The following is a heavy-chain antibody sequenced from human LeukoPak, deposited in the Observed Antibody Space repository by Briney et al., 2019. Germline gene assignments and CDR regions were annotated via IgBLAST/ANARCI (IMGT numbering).Heavy chain of an antibody. V-gene: IGHV3-30*02. J-gene: IGHJ1*01. Sequence: PGGSLRLSCAASGFTFSSYGMHWVRQAPGKGLEWVAFIRYDGSNKYYADSVKGRFTISRDNSKNTLYLQMNSLRAEDTAVYYCAKDPSHYGDYTEYFQHWGQGTLVTVSS. D-gene: IGHD4-17*01. CDR1: GFTFSSYG. CDR2: IRYDGSNK. CDR3: AKDPSHYGDYTEYFQH.